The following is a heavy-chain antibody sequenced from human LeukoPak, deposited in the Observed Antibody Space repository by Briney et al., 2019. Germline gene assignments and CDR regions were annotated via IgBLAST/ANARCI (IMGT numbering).Heavy chain of an antibody. CDR3: ARSGQYAGWDFDY. Sequence: NPSQTLSLTCAVSGGSISSGGYSWSWIRQPPGKGLEWIGYIYHSGSTYYNPSLKSRVTISVDKSKNQFSLKLSSVTAADTAVYYCARSGQYAGWDFDYWGQGTLVTVSS. J-gene: IGHJ4*02. D-gene: IGHD2-8*01. CDR1: GGSISSGGYS. CDR2: IYHSGST. V-gene: IGHV4-30-2*01.